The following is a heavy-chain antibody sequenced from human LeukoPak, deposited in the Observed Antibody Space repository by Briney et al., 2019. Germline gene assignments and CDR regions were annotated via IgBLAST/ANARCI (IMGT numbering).Heavy chain of an antibody. J-gene: IGHJ4*02. CDR3: ARALPYKYCSSTSCSPFDY. CDR1: GFIFSSYS. D-gene: IGHD2-2*01. V-gene: IGHV3-21*01. CDR2: ISSSSSDI. Sequence: GGSLRLSCAASGFIFSSYSMNWVRQAPGKGLEWVSSISSSSSDIYYADSVKGRFTISRDNAKNSLYLQMNSLRAEDTAVYYCARALPYKYCSSTSCSPFDYWGQGTLVTVSS.